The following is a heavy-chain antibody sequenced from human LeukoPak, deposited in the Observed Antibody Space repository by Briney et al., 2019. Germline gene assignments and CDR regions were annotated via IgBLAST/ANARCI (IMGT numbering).Heavy chain of an antibody. CDR3: ARGLVFDY. V-gene: IGHV3-23*01. J-gene: IGHJ4*02. Sequence: GGSLRLSCAASGFTFSSYAMSWVRQPPGKGLEWVSSISGSGGSTYYADSVKGRFTISRDNSKNTRYLQMNSLRAENTAVDYCARGLVFDYWGQGTLVTVSS. CDR1: GFTFSSYA. CDR2: ISGSGGST. D-gene: IGHD2-8*02.